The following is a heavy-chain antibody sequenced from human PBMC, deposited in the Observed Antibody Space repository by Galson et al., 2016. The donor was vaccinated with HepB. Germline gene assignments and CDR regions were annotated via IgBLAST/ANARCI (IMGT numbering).Heavy chain of an antibody. CDR1: GGSISSYY. CDR2: IYYSGST. V-gene: IGHV4-59*08. J-gene: IGHJ6*02. D-gene: IGHD1-14*01. Sequence: SETLSLTCTVSGGSISSYYWSWIRQPPGKGLEWIGYIYYSGSTNYNPSLKSRVTLSVDTSKNQFSLKLSSVTAADTAVYYCARHLDPQSESYYYYYYGMDVWGQGTTVTVSS. CDR3: ARHLDPQSESYYYYYYGMDV.